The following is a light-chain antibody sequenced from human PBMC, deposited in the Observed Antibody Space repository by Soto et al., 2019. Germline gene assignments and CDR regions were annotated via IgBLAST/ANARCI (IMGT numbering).Light chain of an antibody. CDR3: QQYDSSPRT. J-gene: IGKJ1*01. Sequence: EIVLTQSPGTLSLSPGARATLSCRASQSVSSRSLAWYQQKPGQAPRLLISGASSRAADIPDRFSGSGSGTDFTLTINRLEPEDFAVYYCQQYDSSPRTVGQGTKVDIK. V-gene: IGKV3-20*01. CDR1: QSVSSRS. CDR2: GAS.